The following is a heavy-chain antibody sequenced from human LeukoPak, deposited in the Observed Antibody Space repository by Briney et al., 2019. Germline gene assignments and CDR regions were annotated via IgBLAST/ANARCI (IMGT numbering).Heavy chain of an antibody. V-gene: IGHV3-64*01. J-gene: IGHJ4*02. CDR2: DSSEGGSI. CDR1: GFTFSRYA. D-gene: IGHD3-10*01. CDR3: ARDLYYYGSGSYTSFFDY. Sequence: GGSLRLSCAASGFTFSRYAMHWVRHATGRGLEYVSADSSEGGSIYYANSVKGRFTISRDNSKHTLYLHMGSLRSDDTAVYYCARDLYYYGSGSYTSFFDYWSQGALVTVSS.